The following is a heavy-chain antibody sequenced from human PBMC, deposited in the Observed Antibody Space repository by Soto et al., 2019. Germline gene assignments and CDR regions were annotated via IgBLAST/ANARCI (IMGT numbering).Heavy chain of an antibody. CDR1: GGSISSGGYY. V-gene: IGHV4-31*03. J-gene: IGHJ5*02. Sequence: QVQLQESGPGLVKPSQTLSLTCTVSGGSISSGGYYWSWIRQHPGKGLEWIGYIYYSGSTYYNPSLKSRVTISVDTSKNQFSLKLSSVTAADTVVYYCARYETAGTGLNWFDPWGQGTLVTVSS. D-gene: IGHD6-13*01. CDR3: ARYETAGTGLNWFDP. CDR2: IYYSGST.